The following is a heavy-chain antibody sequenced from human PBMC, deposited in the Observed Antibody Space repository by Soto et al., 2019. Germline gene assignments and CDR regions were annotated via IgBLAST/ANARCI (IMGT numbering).Heavy chain of an antibody. Sequence: SVKLSCKASGYTFTSYDINWVRQATEQGLEWMGWMNPNSGNTGYAQKFQGRVTMTRNTSISTAYMELSSLRSEDTAVYYCARTVLSGYQAPEFDYWGQGTLVTVSS. CDR3: ARTVLSGYQAPEFDY. V-gene: IGHV1-8*01. CDR2: MNPNSGNT. D-gene: IGHD3-22*01. CDR1: GYTFTSYD. J-gene: IGHJ4*02.